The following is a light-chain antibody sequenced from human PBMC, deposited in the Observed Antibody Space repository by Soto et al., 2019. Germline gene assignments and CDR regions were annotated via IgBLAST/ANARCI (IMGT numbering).Light chain of an antibody. CDR1: QDIRNY. J-gene: IGKJ4*01. CDR3: QEYDVFPLT. Sequence: DIQMTQSPSSLSASVGDRVTITCRASQDIRNYLAWYQQKPGKVPELLIYAASTFHSGAPSRFSGSGYGTYFTLTITNLQPEDVATYYCQEYDVFPLTFGGGTKVEIK. CDR2: AAS. V-gene: IGKV1-27*01.